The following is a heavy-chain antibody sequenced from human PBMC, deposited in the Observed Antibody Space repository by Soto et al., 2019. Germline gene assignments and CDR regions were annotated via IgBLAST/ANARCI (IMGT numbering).Heavy chain of an antibody. Sequence: LILSCAASGFTVNNIYMSWVRQAPGKGLEWVSVISDGGKTYYADSVKGRFTLSRDNSKNTLYLQMNSLRPEDTAVYYCSRDHTSGGYDYRGQGTLVTVSS. CDR1: GFTVNNIY. V-gene: IGHV3-53*01. CDR2: ISDGGKT. D-gene: IGHD5-12*01. CDR3: SRDHTSGGYDY. J-gene: IGHJ4*02.